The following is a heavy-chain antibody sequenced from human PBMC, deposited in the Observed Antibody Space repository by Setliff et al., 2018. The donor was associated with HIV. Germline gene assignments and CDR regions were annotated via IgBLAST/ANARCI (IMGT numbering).Heavy chain of an antibody. V-gene: IGHV4-34*01. J-gene: IGHJ6*02. Sequence: SETLSLTCAVYGGSFSGYYWSWIRQPPGKGLEWIGEINHSGSTNYNPSLKSRVTISVDTSKNQFSLKLSSVTAADTAVYYCARDGVVPKYYGMDVWGQGTTVTVSS. CDR3: ARDGVVPKYYGMDV. CDR2: INHSGST. D-gene: IGHD2-2*01. CDR1: GGSFSGYY.